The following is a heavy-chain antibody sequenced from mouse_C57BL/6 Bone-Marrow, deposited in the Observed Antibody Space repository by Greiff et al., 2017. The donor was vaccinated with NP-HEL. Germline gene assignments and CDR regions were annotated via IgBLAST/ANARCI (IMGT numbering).Heavy chain of an antibody. V-gene: IGHV1-19*01. CDR3: ARSGDYYGSGDFDY. J-gene: IGHJ2*01. CDR2: INPYNGGT. Sequence: VQLKQSGPVLVKPGASVKMSCKASGYTFTDYYMNWVKQSHGKSLEWIGVINPYNGGTSYNQKFKGKATLTVDKSSSTAYMELNSLTSEDSAVYYCARSGDYYGSGDFDYWGQGTTLTVSS. D-gene: IGHD1-1*01. CDR1: GYTFTDYY.